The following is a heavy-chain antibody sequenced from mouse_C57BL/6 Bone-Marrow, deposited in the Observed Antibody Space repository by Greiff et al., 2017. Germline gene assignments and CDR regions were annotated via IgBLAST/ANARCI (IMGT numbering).Heavy chain of an antibody. CDR3: ARNGYYDSSYYAMDY. J-gene: IGHJ4*01. V-gene: IGHV5-17*01. D-gene: IGHD1-1*01. CDR1: GFTFSDYG. CDR2: ISSGSSTI. Sequence: EVKLMESGGGLVKPGGSLKLSCAASGFTFSDYGMHWVRQAPEKGLEWVAYISSGSSTIYYADTVKGRFTISRDNAKNTLFLQMTSLRSEDTAMYYCARNGYYDSSYYAMDYWGQGTSVTVSS.